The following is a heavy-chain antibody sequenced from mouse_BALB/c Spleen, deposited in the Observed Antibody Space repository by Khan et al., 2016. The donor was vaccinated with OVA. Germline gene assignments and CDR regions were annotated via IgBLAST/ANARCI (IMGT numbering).Heavy chain of an antibody. Sequence: QIQLVQSGPELKKPGETVNISCKASGYTFTNYGMNWVKQAPGKALKWMGWINTYTGEPTYADDFKGRFAFSLETSASTAYLQINNLKTEDTAPYFCSRVGNYWSFDVWGAGTTVTVSS. J-gene: IGHJ1*01. D-gene: IGHD2-1*01. CDR3: SRVGNYWSFDV. V-gene: IGHV9-3-1*01. CDR1: GYTFTNYG. CDR2: INTYTGEP.